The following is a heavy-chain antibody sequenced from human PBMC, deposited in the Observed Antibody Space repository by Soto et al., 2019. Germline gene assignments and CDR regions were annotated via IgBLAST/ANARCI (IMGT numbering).Heavy chain of an antibody. J-gene: IGHJ4*02. Sequence: ASVKVSCKASGYTFTSYYMHWVRQAPGQGLEWMGIINPSGGSTSYAQKFQGRVTMTRDTSTSTVYMELSSLRSDDMAVYYCARDRHYYGSGSYYKTPWYFDYWGQGTLVTVSS. D-gene: IGHD3-10*01. V-gene: IGHV1-46*03. CDR1: GYTFTSYY. CDR3: ARDRHYYGSGSYYKTPWYFDY. CDR2: INPSGGST.